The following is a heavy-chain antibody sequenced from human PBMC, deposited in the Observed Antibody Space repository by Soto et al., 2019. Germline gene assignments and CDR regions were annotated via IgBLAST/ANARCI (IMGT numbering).Heavy chain of an antibody. V-gene: IGHV1-69*13. CDR3: ARDGDSNSWFDP. CDR2: IIPIFGTA. J-gene: IGHJ5*02. D-gene: IGHD4-4*01. CDR1: GGTFNSYA. Sequence: GASVKVCCKDSGGTFNSYAISWVRQAPGQGLEWMGGIIPIFGTANYAQKFQGRVTITADESTSTAYMELSSLRSEDTAVYYCARDGDSNSWFDPWGQGTLVTVSS.